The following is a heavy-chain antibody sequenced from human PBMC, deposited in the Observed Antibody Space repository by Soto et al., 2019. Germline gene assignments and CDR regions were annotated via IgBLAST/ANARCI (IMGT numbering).Heavy chain of an antibody. D-gene: IGHD2-8*01. Sequence: QVQLVQSGAEVKKPGSSVKVSCKASGGTFSSYAISWVRQAPGQGLEWMGGIIPIFGTANYAQKFQGRVTMTRNTSISTAYMELSSLRSEDTAVYYCARGKPMERNGAFDLWGRGTLVTVSS. CDR3: ARGKPMERNGAFDL. V-gene: IGHV1-69*06. CDR2: IIPIFGTA. J-gene: IGHJ2*01. CDR1: GGTFSSYA.